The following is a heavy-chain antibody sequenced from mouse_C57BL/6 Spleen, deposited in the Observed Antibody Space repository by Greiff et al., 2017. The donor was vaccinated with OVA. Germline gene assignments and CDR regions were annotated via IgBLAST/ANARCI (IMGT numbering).Heavy chain of an antibody. J-gene: IGHJ2*01. D-gene: IGHD1-1*01. V-gene: IGHV1-80*01. CDR2: IYPGDGDT. CDR1: GYAFSSYW. CDR3: ARWILRDYFDY. Sequence: VHLVESGAELVKPGASVKISCKASGYAFSSYWMNWVKQRPGKGLEWIGQIYPGDGDTNYNGKFKGKATLTADKSSSTAYMQLSSLTSEDSAVYFCARWILRDYFDYWGQGTTLTVSS.